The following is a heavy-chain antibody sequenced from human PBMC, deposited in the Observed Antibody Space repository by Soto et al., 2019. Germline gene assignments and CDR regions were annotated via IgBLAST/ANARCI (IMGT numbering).Heavy chain of an antibody. CDR2: IDNSGGIT. D-gene: IGHD5-18*01. Sequence: GGLRLSCAASGFTFSTYAMSWVRQAPGKGLEWVSTIDNSGGITYYADSVKGRFTISRDNSKNTLYLQMNSLRAEDTAVYYCAKGGYNYGFLFDCWGQGTLVTVPQ. J-gene: IGHJ4*02. CDR3: AKGGYNYGFLFDC. CDR1: GFTFSTYA. V-gene: IGHV3-23*05.